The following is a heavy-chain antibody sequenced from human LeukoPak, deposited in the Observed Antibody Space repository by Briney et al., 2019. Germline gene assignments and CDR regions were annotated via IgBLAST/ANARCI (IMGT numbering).Heavy chain of an antibody. V-gene: IGHV3-21*01. Sequence: GGSLRLSRAASGFAFSSYSMNWVRQAPGKGLEWVSSISSSSSYIYYADSVKGRFTISRDNAKNSLYLQMNSLRAEDTAVYYCARSSRYDFWSGSKVFYYMDVWGKGTTVTVSS. CDR3: ARSSRYDFWSGSKVFYYMDV. J-gene: IGHJ6*03. D-gene: IGHD3-3*01. CDR1: GFAFSSYS. CDR2: ISSSSSYI.